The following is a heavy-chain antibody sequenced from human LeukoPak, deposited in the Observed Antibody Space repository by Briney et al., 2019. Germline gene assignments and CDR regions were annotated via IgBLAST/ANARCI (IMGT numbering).Heavy chain of an antibody. CDR3: AKRGLAAAASFDY. V-gene: IGHV3-23*01. CDR2: IFGGGDST. Sequence: GGSLRLSCAASGFTFSSYAMSWVRQAPGKGLEWVSTIFGGGDSTYYADSVKGRFTISRDSSKNTLYLQMNSLRADDTAVYYCAKRGLAAAASFDYWGQGTLVTVSP. CDR1: GFTFSSYA. D-gene: IGHD6-13*01. J-gene: IGHJ4*02.